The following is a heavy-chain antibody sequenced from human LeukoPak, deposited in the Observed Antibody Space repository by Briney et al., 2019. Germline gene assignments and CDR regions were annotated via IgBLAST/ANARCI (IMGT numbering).Heavy chain of an antibody. CDR2: IYHSGST. CDR1: GVSISSSNW. CDR3: ARGWELQRGLNFDY. J-gene: IGHJ4*02. V-gene: IGHV4-4*02. Sequence: SGTLSLTCAVSGVSISSSNWWSWARQPPRKGLEWIGEIYHSGSTNYNPTLKSQVTISVDKTKNQFSLKPSTVPGADTAEYSCARGWELQRGLNFDYGGQGTLATVSA. D-gene: IGHD1-26*01.